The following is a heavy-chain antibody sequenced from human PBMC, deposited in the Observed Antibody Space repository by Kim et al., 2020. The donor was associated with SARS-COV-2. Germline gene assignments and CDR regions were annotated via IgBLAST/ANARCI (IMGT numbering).Heavy chain of an antibody. V-gene: IGHV3-48*04. D-gene: IGHD3-10*01. Sequence: GGSLRLSCAASGFTFSSYSMNWVRQAPGKGLEWVSYISSSSSTIYYADSVKGRFTISRDNAKNSLYLQMNSLRAEDTAVYYCARIYGSGSLHYYYYGMDVWGQGTTVTVSS. CDR2: ISSSSSTI. CDR3: ARIYGSGSLHYYYYGMDV. J-gene: IGHJ6*02. CDR1: GFTFSSYS.